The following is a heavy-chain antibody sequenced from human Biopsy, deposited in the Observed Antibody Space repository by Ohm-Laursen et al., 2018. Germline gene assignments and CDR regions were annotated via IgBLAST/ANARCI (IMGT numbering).Heavy chain of an antibody. CDR3: ARDRGYYSDRTVPGYFDL. CDR1: GDSISSYY. D-gene: IGHD3-22*01. J-gene: IGHJ2*01. CDR2: VYYTGST. V-gene: IGHV4-59*01. Sequence: SDTLSLTCTVSGDSISSYYWSWIRQPPGKGLQWIGYVYYTGSTDYNPSLQSRVTISVGTSKNHFSLRLRPVTPADTAIYYCARDRGYYSDRTVPGYFDLWGRGTLATVSS.